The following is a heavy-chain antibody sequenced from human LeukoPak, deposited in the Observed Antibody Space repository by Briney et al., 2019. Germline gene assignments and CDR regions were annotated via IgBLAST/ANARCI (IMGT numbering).Heavy chain of an antibody. V-gene: IGHV4-39*01. CDR3: ARHEYCSSSSCYAFDI. Sequence: SETLSLTCSVSGGSTSSTSYSWGWIRQPPGKGLEWIGSVYYSGSTYYTPSLFYNPSLKSRVNIFVDTSKNHFSLKLSSVTAADTAVYYCARHEYCSSSSCYAFDIWGQGTIVTVSS. D-gene: IGHD2-2*01. CDR1: GGSTSSTSYS. CDR2: VYYSGST. J-gene: IGHJ3*02.